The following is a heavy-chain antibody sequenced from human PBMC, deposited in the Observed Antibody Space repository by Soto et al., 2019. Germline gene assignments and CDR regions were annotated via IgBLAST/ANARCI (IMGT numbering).Heavy chain of an antibody. CDR1: GGPFSGYY. D-gene: IGHD3-9*01. CDR2: INHSGSA. J-gene: IGHJ4*02. Sequence: QVQLQQWGAGLLKPSETLSLTCAVYGGPFSGYYWSWIRQPPGKGLEWIGEINHSGSANYNPSLKRRGTISEDTSKNQFSLKVTSVTAADTAVYYCARGQYHDVLTGYRNGVFDYWGQGTLVTVSS. CDR3: ARGQYHDVLTGYRNGVFDY. V-gene: IGHV4-34*01.